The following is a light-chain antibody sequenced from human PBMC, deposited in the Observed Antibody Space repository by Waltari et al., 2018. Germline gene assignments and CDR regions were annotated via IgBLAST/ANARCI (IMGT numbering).Light chain of an antibody. CDR3: QSYDSSLSGSV. V-gene: IGLV1-40*01. Sequence: QSVLTQPPSVSGAPGQRVTIPCTGSTPNLGADYGVHCYQQVPGTAPKFLIYRNPNRPSGVPDRFSGSKSGTSASLAITGLQAEDEADYYCQSYDSSLSGSVFGGGTKLTVL. J-gene: IGLJ3*02. CDR2: RNP. CDR1: TPNLGADYG.